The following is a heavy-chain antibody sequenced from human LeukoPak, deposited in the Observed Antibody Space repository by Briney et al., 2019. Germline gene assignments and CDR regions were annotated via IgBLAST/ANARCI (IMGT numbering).Heavy chain of an antibody. CDR3: ARGSDSDY. Sequence: ASVKVSCKASGYMFTGHYMHWVRQAPGQGLEWMGWINPNTGDTNYAQNFQGRVTMTRDTSISTAYMEVRRLRSDDTAVYFCARGSDSDYWGQGTLVTVSS. J-gene: IGHJ4*02. D-gene: IGHD2-21*02. CDR2: INPNTGDT. V-gene: IGHV1-2*02. CDR1: GYMFTGHY.